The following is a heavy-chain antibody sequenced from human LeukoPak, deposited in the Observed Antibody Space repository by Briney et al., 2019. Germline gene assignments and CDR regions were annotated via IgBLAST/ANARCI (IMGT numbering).Heavy chain of an antibody. J-gene: IGHJ4*02. V-gene: IGHV4-59*08. CDR3: VRDYGDHLTDY. CDR1: GGSISSYY. Sequence: SETLSLTCSVSGGSISSYYWTWIRQPPGKGLEWIGYIYYSGRTNYNPSLKSRLSMSVDTSKNQFSLNLTSVTAADTAVYYCVRDYGDHLTDYWGQGTLVTVSS. D-gene: IGHD4-17*01. CDR2: IYYSGRT.